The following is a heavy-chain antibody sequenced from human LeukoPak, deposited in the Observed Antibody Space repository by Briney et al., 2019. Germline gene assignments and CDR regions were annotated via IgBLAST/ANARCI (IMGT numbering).Heavy chain of an antibody. CDR1: GFTFSSYE. CDR2: ISSSGSTI. Sequence: GGSLRLSCAASGFTFSSYEMNWVRQAPGKGLEWVSYISSSGSTIYYADSVKGRFTISRDNAKNSLYLQMNSLRAEDTAVYYCAKISVGATTRWFDPWGQGTLVTVSS. CDR3: AKISVGATTRWFDP. D-gene: IGHD1-26*01. V-gene: IGHV3-48*03. J-gene: IGHJ5*02.